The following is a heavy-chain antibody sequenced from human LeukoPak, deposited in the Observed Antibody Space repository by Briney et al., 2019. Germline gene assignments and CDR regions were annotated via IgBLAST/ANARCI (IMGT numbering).Heavy chain of an antibody. D-gene: IGHD1-14*01. Sequence: GGSLRLSCAASGFTFSSYGMHWVRQAPGKGLEWVAFIRYDGSNKYYADSVKGRFTISRDNAKNSLYLQMNSLRAEDMAVYYCAQGLVGASITNFFDYWGQGTLVTVSS. CDR3: AQGLVGASITNFFDY. CDR2: IRYDGSNK. CDR1: GFTFSSYG. J-gene: IGHJ4*02. V-gene: IGHV3-30*02.